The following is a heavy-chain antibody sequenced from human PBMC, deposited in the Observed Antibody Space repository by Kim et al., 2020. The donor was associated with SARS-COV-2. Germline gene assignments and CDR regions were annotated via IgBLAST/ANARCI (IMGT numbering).Heavy chain of an antibody. Sequence: KYSQKFQGRVTITRDTSASTAYMELSSLRSEDTAVYYCARLGYPLVPEDYWGQGTLVTVSS. CDR3: ARLGYPLVPEDY. D-gene: IGHD3-16*01. J-gene: IGHJ4*02. V-gene: IGHV1-3*01.